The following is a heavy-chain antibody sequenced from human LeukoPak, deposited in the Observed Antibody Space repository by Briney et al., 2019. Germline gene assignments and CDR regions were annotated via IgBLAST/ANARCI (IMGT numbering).Heavy chain of an antibody. CDR1: GYTFTSYY. V-gene: IGHV1-46*01. J-gene: IGHJ3*02. Sequence: ASVKVSCKASGYTFTSYYMHWVRQAPGQGLEWMGIINPSGGSTSYAQKFQGRVTMTRDTPTSTVYMELSSLRSEDTAVYYCASSGRTAIGAFDIWGQGTMVTVSS. CDR3: ASSGRTAIGAFDI. CDR2: INPSGGST. D-gene: IGHD2-21*02.